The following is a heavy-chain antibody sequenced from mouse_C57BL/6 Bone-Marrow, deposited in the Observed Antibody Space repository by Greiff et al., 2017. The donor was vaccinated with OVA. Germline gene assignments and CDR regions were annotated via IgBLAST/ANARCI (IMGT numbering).Heavy chain of an antibody. D-gene: IGHD1-1*01. CDR2: IYPGSGST. V-gene: IGHV1-55*01. Sequence: VQLQQSGAELVKPGASVKMSCKASGYTFTSYWITWVKQRPGQGLEWIGDIYPGSGSTNYNEKFKSKATLTVDTSSSTAYMQLSSLTSEDSAVYYCARRYYCSSYWYWDVWGTGTTVTVSA. J-gene: IGHJ1*03. CDR3: ARRYYCSSYWYWDV. CDR1: GYTFTSYW.